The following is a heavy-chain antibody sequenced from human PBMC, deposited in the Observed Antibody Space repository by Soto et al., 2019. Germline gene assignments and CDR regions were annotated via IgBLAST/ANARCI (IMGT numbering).Heavy chain of an antibody. CDR1: GGTFSSYT. D-gene: IGHD2-15*01. V-gene: IGHV1-69*02. CDR2: IIPILGIA. Sequence: ASVKVSCKASGGTFSSYTISWVRKAPGQGLEWMGRIIPILGIANYAQKFQGRVTITADKSTSTAYMELSSLRSEDTAVYYCARGPNCSGGSCYPRVGFDYWGQGTLVTVSS. J-gene: IGHJ4*02. CDR3: ARGPNCSGGSCYPRVGFDY.